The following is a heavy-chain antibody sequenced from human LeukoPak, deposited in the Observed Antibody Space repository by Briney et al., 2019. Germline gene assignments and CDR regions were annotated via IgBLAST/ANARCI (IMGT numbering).Heavy chain of an antibody. CDR3: ARHSRAYSSTSGTFEY. Sequence: PSETLSLTCTVSGASISDYYWSWTRQPPGKGLEWFGYIYYTGRTKYNPSLESRVTISIDTSKNHLYLKLSSVTAADTAMYYCARHSRAYSSTSGTFEYWGQGTLVTVSS. V-gene: IGHV4-59*08. J-gene: IGHJ4*02. D-gene: IGHD2-2*01. CDR1: GASISDYY. CDR2: IYYTGRT.